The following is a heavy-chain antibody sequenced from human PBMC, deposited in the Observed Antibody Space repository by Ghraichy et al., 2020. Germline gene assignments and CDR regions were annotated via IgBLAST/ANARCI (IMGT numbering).Heavy chain of an antibody. J-gene: IGHJ3*02. Sequence: SETLSLTCTVSGGSISSSSYYWGWIRQPPGKGLEWIGSIYYSGSTYYNPSLKSRVTISVDTSKNQFSLKLSSVTAADTAVYYCARGDSSGWSAEKSWYLGAFDIWGQGTMVTVSS. V-gene: IGHV4-39*01. CDR3: ARGDSSGWSAEKSWYLGAFDI. D-gene: IGHD6-19*01. CDR2: IYYSGST. CDR1: GGSISSSSYY.